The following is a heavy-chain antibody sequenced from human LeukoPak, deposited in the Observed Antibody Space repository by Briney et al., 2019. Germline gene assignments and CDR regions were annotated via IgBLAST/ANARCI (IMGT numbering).Heavy chain of an antibody. Sequence: PGGSLRLSCAASGFTFSSYAMSWVRQAPGKGLEWVSAISGSGGSTYYADSVKGRFTISRDNSKKTLYLQMNSLRADDTAVYYCARSVLRYFDWLSPGELLGDAFDIWGQGTVVTVSS. V-gene: IGHV3-23*01. CDR3: ARSVLRYFDWLSPGELLGDAFDI. J-gene: IGHJ3*02. D-gene: IGHD3-9*01. CDR1: GFTFSSYA. CDR2: ISGSGGST.